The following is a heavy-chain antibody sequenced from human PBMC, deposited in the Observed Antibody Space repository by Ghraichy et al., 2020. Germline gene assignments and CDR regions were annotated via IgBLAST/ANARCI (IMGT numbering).Heavy chain of an antibody. J-gene: IGHJ5*02. Sequence: ASVKVSCKASGYTFTTYNINWVRQAAGQGLEWVGSVTPKTGDTDYAQKFQGRVTMTRNISITTAYMELSGLTSEDTAVYYCAKSGSHSKDLWGQGTLVTVSS. V-gene: IGHV1-8*01. CDR2: VTPKTGDT. D-gene: IGHD3-10*01. CDR3: AKSGSHSKDL. CDR1: GYTFTTYN.